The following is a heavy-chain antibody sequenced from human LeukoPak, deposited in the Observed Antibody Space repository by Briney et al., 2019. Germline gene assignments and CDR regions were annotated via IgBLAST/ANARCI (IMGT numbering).Heavy chain of an antibody. V-gene: IGHV4-39*07. CDR1: GGSISSSSYY. J-gene: IGHJ3*02. Sequence: PSETLSLTCTVSGGSISSSSYYWGWIRQPPGKGLEWIGSIYYSGSTYYNPSLKSRVTISVDTSKNQFSLKLSSVTAADTAVYYCARVGWGAFDIWGQGTMVTVSS. CDR3: ARVGWGAFDI. D-gene: IGHD3-16*01. CDR2: IYYSGST.